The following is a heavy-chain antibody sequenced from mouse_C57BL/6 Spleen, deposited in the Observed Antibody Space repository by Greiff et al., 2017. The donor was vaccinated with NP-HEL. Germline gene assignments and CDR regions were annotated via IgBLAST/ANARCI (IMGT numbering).Heavy chain of an antibody. CDR2: IYPGDGDT. V-gene: IGHV1-82*01. Sequence: VQLQESGPELVKPGASVKISCKASGYAFSSSWMNWVKQRPGKGLEWIGRIYPGDGDTNYNGKFKGKATLTADKSSSTAYMQLSSLTSEDSAVYFCARLGELRAWFAYWGQGTLVTVSA. CDR1: GYAFSSSW. J-gene: IGHJ3*01. D-gene: IGHD1-1*01. CDR3: ARLGELRAWFAY.